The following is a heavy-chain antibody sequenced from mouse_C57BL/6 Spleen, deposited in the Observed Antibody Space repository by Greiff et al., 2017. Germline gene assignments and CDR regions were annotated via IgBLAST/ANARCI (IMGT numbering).Heavy chain of an antibody. J-gene: IGHJ2*01. Sequence: QVQLQQSGAELVKPGASVKISCKASGYAFSSYWMNWVKQRPGKGLEWIGQIYPGDGDTNYNGKFKGKATLTADKSYSTGYMQLSSLTSEDSAVDFCERGPPAGYFDYWGKGTTLTVSS. CDR1: GYAFSSYW. CDR3: ERGPPAGYFDY. CDR2: IYPGDGDT. V-gene: IGHV1-80*01.